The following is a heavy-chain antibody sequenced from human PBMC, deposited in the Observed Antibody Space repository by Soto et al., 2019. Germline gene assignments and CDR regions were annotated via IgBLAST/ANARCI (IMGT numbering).Heavy chain of an antibody. CDR1: GGSFSGFF. J-gene: IGHJ4*02. CDR2: VNHGGST. D-gene: IGHD6-13*01. V-gene: IGHV4-34*01. CDR3: ARAAVAAGGTFDK. Sequence: SETLSLTCAVSGGSFSGFFWRWIRQPPGKGLEWIGEVNHGGSTNYNPSLKSRVTISSDTSKNHFSLTLRSVTAADTAVYYCARAAVAAGGTFDKWGQGALVTVSS.